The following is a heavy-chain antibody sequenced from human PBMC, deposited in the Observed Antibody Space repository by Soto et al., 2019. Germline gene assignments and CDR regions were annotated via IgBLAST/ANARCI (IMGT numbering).Heavy chain of an antibody. D-gene: IGHD6-19*01. J-gene: IGHJ4*02. CDR2: ISGSGGST. CDR1: GFTFSSYA. V-gene: IGHV3-23*01. Sequence: EVQLLESGGGLVQPGGSLRLSCAASGFTFSSYAMSWVRQAPGKGLEWVSAISGSGGSTYYADSVKGRFTISRDNSKNPLYLQMNSLRAEDTAVYYCAKDRGSSGGQIDYWGQGTLVTVSS. CDR3: AKDRGSSGGQIDY.